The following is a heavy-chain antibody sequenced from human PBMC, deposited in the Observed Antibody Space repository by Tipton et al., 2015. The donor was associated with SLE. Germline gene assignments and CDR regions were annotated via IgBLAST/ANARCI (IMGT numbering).Heavy chain of an antibody. V-gene: IGHV4-61*09. Sequence: TLSLTCTVSGGSISSGSYYWSWIRQPAGKGLEWIGYIYTSGSTNYNPSLKSRVTISVDTSKNQFSRKLSSVTAADTAVYYCARYGYGDYWGAFDIWGQGTMVTVSS. CDR2: IYTSGST. CDR1: GGSISSGSYY. CDR3: ARYGYGDYWGAFDI. J-gene: IGHJ3*02. D-gene: IGHD4-17*01.